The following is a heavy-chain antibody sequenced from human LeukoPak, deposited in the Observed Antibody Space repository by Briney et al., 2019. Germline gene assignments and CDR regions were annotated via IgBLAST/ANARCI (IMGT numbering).Heavy chain of an antibody. Sequence: GSVRVSCKASGYTFTGSYMHWVRQAPGQGFEWIGWISPASGATKYAQNFRGRVTLTTDTSITTAYMELSSLASDDTASYYCLNEHGGWGQGTPVTVSS. CDR2: ISPASGAT. D-gene: IGHD1-1*01. CDR1: GYTFTGSY. V-gene: IGHV1-2*02. J-gene: IGHJ4*02. CDR3: LNEHGG.